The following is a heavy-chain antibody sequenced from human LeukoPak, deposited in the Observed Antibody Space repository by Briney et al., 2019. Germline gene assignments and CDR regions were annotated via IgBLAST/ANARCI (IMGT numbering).Heavy chain of an antibody. J-gene: IGHJ5*02. D-gene: IGHD3-22*01. CDR3: ARYPYYYDSSGYYYDH. Sequence: GESLQISYKGSGYSFTSYWIGWVRQMPGKGLEWMGIIYPGDSDTSYSPSFQGQVTMSADKSISTAYLQWSSLKASDTAMYYCARYPYYYDSSGYYYDHWGQGTLVTVSS. CDR1: GYSFTSYW. CDR2: IYPGDSDT. V-gene: IGHV5-51*01.